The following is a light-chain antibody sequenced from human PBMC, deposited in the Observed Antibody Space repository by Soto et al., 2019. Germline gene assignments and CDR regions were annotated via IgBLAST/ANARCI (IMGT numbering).Light chain of an antibody. Sequence: DIVLTQSPATLSLSPGERATLSCRASQSVSSYLAWSQQKPGQAPRLLIYDASNRATGVPARFSGSGSGTDFTLTISSLEPEDFAVYFWQQRSIWPQTFGQGTKLEIK. J-gene: IGKJ2*01. CDR1: QSVSSY. CDR3: QQRSIWPQT. CDR2: DAS. V-gene: IGKV3-11*01.